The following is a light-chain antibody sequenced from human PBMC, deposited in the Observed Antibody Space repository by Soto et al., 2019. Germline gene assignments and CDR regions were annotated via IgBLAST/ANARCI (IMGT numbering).Light chain of an antibody. J-gene: IGLJ2*01. Sequence: QSALTQPASVSGSPGQSITISCTGSSSDIGDYKYVSWYQHHPGKAPKLMIYDVSNRPSGVSNRFSGSKSGNTASLTISGLQAEDEADYYCSSYTSTNVVIFGGGTQLTVL. CDR1: SSDIGDYKY. CDR3: SSYTSTNVVI. V-gene: IGLV2-14*03. CDR2: DVS.